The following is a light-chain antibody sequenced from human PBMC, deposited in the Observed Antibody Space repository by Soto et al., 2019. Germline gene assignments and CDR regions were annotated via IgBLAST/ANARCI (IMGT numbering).Light chain of an antibody. CDR3: AAWDHSLNGVSL. V-gene: IGLV1-44*01. J-gene: IGLJ1*01. CDR2: SND. Sequence: QSVLTQPTSASGTPGQRVTISCSGVRSNIGSNNVYWYQQLPGTAAKLLIYSNDKRPPVVPDRFSGSKFGTSASLAITRLQSEDEADYYCAAWDHSLNGVSLFGSGTKVT. CDR1: RSNIGSNN.